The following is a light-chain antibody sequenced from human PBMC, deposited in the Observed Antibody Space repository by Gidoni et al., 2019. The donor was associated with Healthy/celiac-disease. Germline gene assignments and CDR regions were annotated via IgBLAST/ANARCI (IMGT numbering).Light chain of an antibody. CDR3: QQYNNWPPSFT. Sequence: EIVMTQSPATLSVSPGERATLSCSASQSVSSNLSWYQQKPGQAPRLLIYGASTRATGIPARFSGSGSGTAFTLTISSLQSEDFAVYYCQQYNNWPPSFTFGPGTKVDIK. CDR1: QSVSSN. CDR2: GAS. V-gene: IGKV3-15*01. J-gene: IGKJ3*01.